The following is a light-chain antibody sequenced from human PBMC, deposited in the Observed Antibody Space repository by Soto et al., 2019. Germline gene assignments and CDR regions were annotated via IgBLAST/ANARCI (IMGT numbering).Light chain of an antibody. CDR2: RHD. J-gene: IGLJ2*01. Sequence: QSVLTQPPSASGTPGQTISISCSGTTSNIGTNYVYWYQQVPGRAPKLLIFRHDQRPSGVPDRFSGSKSDTSASLAISGLRSEDEAEYYCAAWDDSLSGLVFGGGTKLTVL. CDR1: TSNIGTNY. CDR3: AAWDDSLSGLV. V-gene: IGLV1-47*01.